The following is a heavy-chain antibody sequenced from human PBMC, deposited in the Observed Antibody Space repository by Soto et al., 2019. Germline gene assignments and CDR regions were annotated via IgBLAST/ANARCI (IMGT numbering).Heavy chain of an antibody. V-gene: IGHV1-8*01. J-gene: IGHJ4*02. D-gene: IGHD2-15*01. CDR2: MTPNSGNT. CDR1: GYTFTSYD. Sequence: QVQLVQSGAEVKKPGASVKVSCKASGYTFTSYDINWVRQATGQGLELMGWMTPNSGNTAYAQKFQGRVTMTTNTSISTAYRELSRLLSEDTAVYYCARAVVGGTLTIWGQGTLVTVSS. CDR3: ARAVVGGTLTI.